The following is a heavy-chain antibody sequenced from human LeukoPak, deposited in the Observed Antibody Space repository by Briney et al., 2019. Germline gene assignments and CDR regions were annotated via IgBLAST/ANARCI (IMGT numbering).Heavy chain of an antibody. J-gene: IGHJ4*02. CDR2: ISWNSGSI. CDR1: GFTFDDYA. V-gene: IGHV3-9*01. Sequence: GGSLRLSCAASGFTFDDYAMHWVRQAPGKGLEWVSGISWNSGSIGYADSVKGRFTISRDNAKNSLYLQMNSLRAEDTAIYYCVRVKGGWLGEKTYDYLGQGTLVTVSP. D-gene: IGHD5-24*01. CDR3: VRVKGGWLGEKTYDY.